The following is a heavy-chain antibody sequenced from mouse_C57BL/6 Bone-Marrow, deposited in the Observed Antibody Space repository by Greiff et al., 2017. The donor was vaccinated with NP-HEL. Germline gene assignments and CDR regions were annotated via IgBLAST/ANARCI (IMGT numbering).Heavy chain of an antibody. CDR2: IWRGGST. V-gene: IGHV2-5*01. CDR1: GFSLTSYC. D-gene: IGHD1-1*01. Sequence: QVHVKQSGPGLVQPSQSLSITCTASGFSLTSYCVHWVRQCPGKGLEWLGVIWRGGSTDYNAAVMSRLSITKDNSKSQVFFTMNSLQADDTAIYYCAKKPFYYDNARDYWGQGTSVTVSS. CDR3: AKKPFYYDNARDY. J-gene: IGHJ4*01.